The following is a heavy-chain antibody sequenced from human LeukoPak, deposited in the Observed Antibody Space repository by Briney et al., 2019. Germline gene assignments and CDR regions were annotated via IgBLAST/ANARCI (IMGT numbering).Heavy chain of an antibody. CDR1: GFTFSSYS. CDR2: ISSSSSYI. D-gene: IGHD4-11*01. CDR3: ARDRATVTGYFDY. Sequence: PGGSLRLSSAASGFTFSSYSMNWVRQAPGKGLEWVSSISSSSSYIYYADSVKGRFTISRDNAKNSLYLQMNSLRAEDTAVYYCARDRATVTGYFDYWGQGTLVTVSS. J-gene: IGHJ4*03. V-gene: IGHV3-21*01.